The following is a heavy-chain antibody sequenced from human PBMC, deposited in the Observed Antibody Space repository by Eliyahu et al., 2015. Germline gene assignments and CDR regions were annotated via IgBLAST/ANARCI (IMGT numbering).Heavy chain of an antibody. D-gene: IGHD3-10*01. CDR3: ASAGTYGSGSYDYFDY. V-gene: IGHV3-30*03. CDR2: ISYDGINK. Sequence: QVQLVESGGGVVXPXRSLRLSCAASGFXXNNXGLHWVRQAPGKGLEWVAVISYDGINKYXADSVKGRFTLSRDNSKNTLYLQMNSLRAEDTAVYYCASAGTYGSGSYDYFDYWGQGTLVTVSS. J-gene: IGHJ4*02. CDR1: GFXXNNXG.